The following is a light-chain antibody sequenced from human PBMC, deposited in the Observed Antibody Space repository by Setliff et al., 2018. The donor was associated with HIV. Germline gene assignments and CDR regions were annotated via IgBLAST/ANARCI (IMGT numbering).Light chain of an antibody. Sequence: SYELTQPPSVSVAPGKTARITCGGNNIGSKSVHWYQQKPGQAPVLVISYDSDRPSGIPERFSGSNSGNTATLTISRVEAGDEADYYCQVWDSSSDHPYVFGTGTKSPS. CDR3: QVWDSSSDHPYV. J-gene: IGLJ1*01. V-gene: IGLV3-21*04. CDR1: NIGSKS. CDR2: YDS.